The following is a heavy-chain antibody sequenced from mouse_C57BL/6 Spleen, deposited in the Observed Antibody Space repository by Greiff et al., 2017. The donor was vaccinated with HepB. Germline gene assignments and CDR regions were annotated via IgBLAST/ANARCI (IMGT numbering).Heavy chain of an antibody. V-gene: IGHV1-80*01. J-gene: IGHJ4*01. CDR3: ARSLPSYDAMDY. Sequence: VQLQQSGAELVKPGASVKISCKASGYAFSSYWMNWVKQRPGKGLEWIGQIYPGDGDTNYNGKFKGKATLTADKSSSTAYMQLSSLTSEDSAVYFCARSLPSYDAMDYRGQGTSVTVAS. CDR1: GYAFSSYW. CDR2: IYPGDGDT.